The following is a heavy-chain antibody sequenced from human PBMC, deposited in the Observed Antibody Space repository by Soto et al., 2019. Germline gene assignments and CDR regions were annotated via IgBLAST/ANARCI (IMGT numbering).Heavy chain of an antibody. CDR1: GGSISSGGYY. Sequence: QVQLQESGPGLVKPSQTLSLTCTVSGGSISSGGYYWSWIRQHPGQGLEWIGYIYYSGSTYYNPSLKSRVTISVDTSKNQFSLKLSSVTAADTAVYYCARAGVRDYYYYGMDVWGQGTTVTVSS. J-gene: IGHJ6*02. D-gene: IGHD3-3*01. CDR2: IYYSGST. CDR3: ARAGVRDYYYYGMDV. V-gene: IGHV4-31*03.